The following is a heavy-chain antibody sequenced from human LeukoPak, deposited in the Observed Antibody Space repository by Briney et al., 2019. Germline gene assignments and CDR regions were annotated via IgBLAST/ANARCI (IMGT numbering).Heavy chain of an antibody. CDR2: ISYDGSNK. V-gene: IGHV3-30*18. Sequence: PGGSLRLSCAASGFTFSDYYMSWIRQAPGKGLEWVAVISYDGSNKYYADSVKGRFTISRDNSKNTLYLQMNSLRAEDTAVYYCAKNRYNWNTLSKPVDYWGQGTLVTVSS. CDR1: GFTFSDYY. D-gene: IGHD1/OR15-1a*01. J-gene: IGHJ4*02. CDR3: AKNRYNWNTLSKPVDY.